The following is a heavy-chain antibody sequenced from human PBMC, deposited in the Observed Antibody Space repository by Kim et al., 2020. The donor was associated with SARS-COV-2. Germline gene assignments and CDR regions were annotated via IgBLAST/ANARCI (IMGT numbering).Heavy chain of an antibody. CDR3: ARGAPRTGYFDY. V-gene: IGHV3-30*04. CDR1: GFTFSSYA. D-gene: IGHD4-17*01. Sequence: GGSLRLSCAASGFTFSSYAMHWVRQAPGKGLEWVAVISYDGSNKYYVDSVKGRFTISRDNSKNTLYLQMNSLRAEDTAVYYCARGAPRTGYFDYWGQGTLVTVSS. CDR2: ISYDGSNK. J-gene: IGHJ4*02.